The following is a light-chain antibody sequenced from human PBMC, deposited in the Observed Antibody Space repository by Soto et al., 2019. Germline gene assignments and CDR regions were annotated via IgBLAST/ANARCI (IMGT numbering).Light chain of an antibody. CDR1: QSISDF. Sequence: DIQMTQSPYSLSASVGDRVTITCRASQSISDFLNWYQQKPGKAPKLLIYAASTLQSGVPSRFSGSGSGTDFTLIISGLDPEDFATYYCQQTYSTPPTFGQGTKVEIK. CDR3: QQTYSTPPT. J-gene: IGKJ1*01. CDR2: AAS. V-gene: IGKV1-39*01.